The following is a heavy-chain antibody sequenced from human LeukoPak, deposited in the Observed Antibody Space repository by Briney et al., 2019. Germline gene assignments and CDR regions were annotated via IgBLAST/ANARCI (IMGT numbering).Heavy chain of an antibody. Sequence: GRSLRLSCAASGFTFDDYAMHWVRQAPGKGLEWVSGISWNSGSIGYADSVKGRFTISRDNAKNSLYLQMNSLRAEDTALYYCAKDMGLRVGSGSYYNAAAYYYYYYGMDVWGQGTTVTVSS. D-gene: IGHD3-10*01. CDR3: AKDMGLRVGSGSYYNAAAYYYYYYGMDV. CDR1: GFTFDDYA. V-gene: IGHV3-9*01. CDR2: ISWNSGSI. J-gene: IGHJ6*02.